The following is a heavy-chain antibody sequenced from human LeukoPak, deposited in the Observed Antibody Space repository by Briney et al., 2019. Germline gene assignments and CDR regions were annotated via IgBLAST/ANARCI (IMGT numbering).Heavy chain of an antibody. V-gene: IGHV3-30*02. Sequence: GGSLRLSCAASGFTFSSYGIHWVRQAPGKGLEWVAFIRYDGSNKYYADSVKGRFTISRDNSKNTLYLQMNSLRAEDTAVYYCAKDRPPYDSSGYYLDYWGQGTLVTVSS. CDR2: IRYDGSNK. D-gene: IGHD3-22*01. J-gene: IGHJ4*02. CDR3: AKDRPPYDSSGYYLDY. CDR1: GFTFSSYG.